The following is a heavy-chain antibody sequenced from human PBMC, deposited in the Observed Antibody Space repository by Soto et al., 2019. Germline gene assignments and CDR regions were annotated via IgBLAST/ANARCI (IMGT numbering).Heavy chain of an antibody. J-gene: IGHJ6*02. Sequence: QVQLQESGPGLVKPSGTLSLTCAVSGGSISSSNWWSWVRQPPGKGLEWIGEIYHSGSTNYNPSHKSRVTISVDKSKNQFSLKLSSVTAADTAVYYCARDRLRGVNTPGDPYYYGMDVWGQGTTVTVSS. D-gene: IGHD2-2*02. CDR2: IYHSGST. CDR3: ARDRLRGVNTPGDPYYYGMDV. CDR1: GGSISSSNW. V-gene: IGHV4-4*02.